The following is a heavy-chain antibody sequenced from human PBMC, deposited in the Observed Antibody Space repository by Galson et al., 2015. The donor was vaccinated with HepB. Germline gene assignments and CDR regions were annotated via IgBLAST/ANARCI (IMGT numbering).Heavy chain of an antibody. Sequence: SLRLSCAASGFTFSSYSMNWVRQAPGKGLEWVSSISSSSSYIYYADSVKGRFTISRDNAKNSLYLQMNSLRAEDTAVYYCARGKKVGGDWSPDWGQGTLVTVSS. D-gene: IGHD2-21*02. V-gene: IGHV3-21*01. CDR2: ISSSSSYI. J-gene: IGHJ4*02. CDR3: ARGKKVGGDWSPD. CDR1: GFTFSSYS.